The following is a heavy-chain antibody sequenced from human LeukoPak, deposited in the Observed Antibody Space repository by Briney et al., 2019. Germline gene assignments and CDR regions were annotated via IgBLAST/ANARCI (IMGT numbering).Heavy chain of an antibody. CDR1: GFTFNNYA. J-gene: IGHJ4*02. D-gene: IGHD6-13*01. V-gene: IGHV3-23*01. CDR2: ISGNGGST. Sequence: GGSLTLSCAVSGFTFNNYAITWVRNAQGPGLDLVSVISGNGGSTYYDDSAKARFTISRINSNSTLNLQMQSLRAETPAVNYCLREVGQLKDWGEGDLVTVSS. CDR3: LREVGQLKD.